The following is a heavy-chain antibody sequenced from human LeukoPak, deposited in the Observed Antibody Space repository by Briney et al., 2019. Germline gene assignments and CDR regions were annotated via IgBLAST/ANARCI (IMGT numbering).Heavy chain of an antibody. CDR2: INSDGSST. J-gene: IGHJ3*02. CDR3: ARDRGRDYGDFNDAFDI. CDR1: GFTFSSYW. V-gene: IGHV3-74*01. D-gene: IGHD4-17*01. Sequence: QSGGSLRLSCAASGFTFSSYWMHWVRQAPGKGLVCVSRINSDGSSTSYADSVKGRFTISRDNAKNTLYLQMNSLRAEDTAVYYCARDRGRDYGDFNDAFDIWGQGTMVTVSS.